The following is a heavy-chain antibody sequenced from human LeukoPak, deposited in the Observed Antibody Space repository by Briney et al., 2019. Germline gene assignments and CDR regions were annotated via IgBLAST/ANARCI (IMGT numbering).Heavy chain of an antibody. J-gene: IGHJ4*02. Sequence: SVKVSCKASGGTFSSYAISWVRQAPGQGLEWMGRIIPISGTANYAQKFQGRVTITTDESTSTAYMELSSLRSEDTAVYYCARDRHGGNSEAFFDYWGQGTLVTVSS. V-gene: IGHV1-69*05. CDR2: IIPISGTA. CDR1: GGTFSSYA. CDR3: ARDRHGGNSEAFFDY. D-gene: IGHD4-23*01.